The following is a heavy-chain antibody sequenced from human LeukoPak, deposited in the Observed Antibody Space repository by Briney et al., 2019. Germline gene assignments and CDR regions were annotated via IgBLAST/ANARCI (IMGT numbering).Heavy chain of an antibody. CDR1: GFTFSSYG. Sequence: QPGGSLRLSCAASGFTFSSYGMHWVRQAPGKGLEWVTVMSYNGFNKYYADSVKGRFTISRDNSKHTLYLQMDSLRADDTAVYYCASYLGDMDVWGKGTTVTVSS. V-gene: IGHV3-30*03. CDR2: MSYNGFNK. J-gene: IGHJ6*03. D-gene: IGHD3-16*02. CDR3: ASYLGDMDV.